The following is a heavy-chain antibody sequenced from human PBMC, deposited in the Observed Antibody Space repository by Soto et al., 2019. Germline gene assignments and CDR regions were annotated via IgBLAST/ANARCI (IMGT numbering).Heavy chain of an antibody. D-gene: IGHD2-15*01. Sequence: SVKVSCTASGGTFSSYTINWVRQAPGQGLEWMGGIIPTFATPVYAQKFQGRVTIAADEFTSTAYMELSSLRSEDTAVYYCARDPGGTFSSPFAYWGQGTLVTVSS. CDR1: GGTFSSYT. V-gene: IGHV1-69*13. J-gene: IGHJ4*02. CDR3: ARDPGGTFSSPFAY. CDR2: IIPTFATP.